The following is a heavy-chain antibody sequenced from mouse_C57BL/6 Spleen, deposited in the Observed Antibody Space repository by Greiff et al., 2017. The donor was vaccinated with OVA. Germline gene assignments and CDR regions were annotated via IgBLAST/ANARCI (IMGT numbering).Heavy chain of an antibody. CDR1: GYTFTSYW. D-gene: IGHD1-1*01. Sequence: QVQLKQPGAELVKPGASVKLSCKASGYTFTSYWMQWVKQRPGQGLEWIGEIDPSDSYPNYNQKFKGKATLTVDTSSSTAYMQLSSLTSEDSAVYYCARYPYGSSYWYFDVWGTGTTVTVSS. CDR2: IDPSDSYP. V-gene: IGHV1-50*01. J-gene: IGHJ1*03. CDR3: ARYPYGSSYWYFDV.